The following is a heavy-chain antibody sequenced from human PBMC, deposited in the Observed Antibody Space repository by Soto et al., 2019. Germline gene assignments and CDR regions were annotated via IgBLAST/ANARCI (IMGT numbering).Heavy chain of an antibody. CDR1: GGSISSYY. V-gene: IGHV4-59*01. CDR3: AYGDSRGPFDS. D-gene: IGHD4-17*01. CDR2: IYNRGST. Sequence: LSLTCTVSGGSISSYYWSWIRQPPGKGLEVIGYIYNRGSTNYNPSLKSRVTISVDTSKNQFSLKLSSVTAADTAVYYCAYGDSRGPFDSWGQGTLVTVSS. J-gene: IGHJ4*02.